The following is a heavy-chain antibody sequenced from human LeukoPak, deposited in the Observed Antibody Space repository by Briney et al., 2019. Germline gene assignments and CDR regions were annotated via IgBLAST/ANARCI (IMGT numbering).Heavy chain of an antibody. D-gene: IGHD3-10*01. CDR3: ATVSREWFGEAYMDV. Sequence: GASVKVSCKASGYTVTGYHMHWVRQAPGQGLEWMGWINPNSGGTNYAQKFQGRVTMTEDTSTDTAYMELSSLRSEDTAVYYCATVSREWFGEAYMDVWGKGTTVTVSS. V-gene: IGHV1-2*02. CDR2: INPNSGGT. J-gene: IGHJ6*03. CDR1: GYTVTGYH.